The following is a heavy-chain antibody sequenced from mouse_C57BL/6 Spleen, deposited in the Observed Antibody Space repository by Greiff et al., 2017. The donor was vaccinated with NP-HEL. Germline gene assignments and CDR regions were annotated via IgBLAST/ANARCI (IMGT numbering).Heavy chain of an antibody. J-gene: IGHJ4*01. V-gene: IGHV1-26*01. CDR2: INPNNGGT. Sequence: VQLQQSGPELVKPGASVKISCKASGYTFTDYYMNWVKQSHGKSLEWIGDINPNNGGTSYNQKFKGKATLTVDKSSSTAYMELRSLTSEDSAVYYCARRGGIVLYYYAMDYWGQGTSVTVSS. CDR3: ARRGGIVLYYYAMDY. CDR1: GYTFTDYY.